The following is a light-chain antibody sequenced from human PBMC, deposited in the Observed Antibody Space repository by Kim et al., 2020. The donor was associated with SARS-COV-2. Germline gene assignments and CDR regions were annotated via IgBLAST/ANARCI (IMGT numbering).Light chain of an antibody. V-gene: IGLV2-23*02. CDR3: CSYAGGSTSNYV. Sequence: QSALTQPASMSGSPGQSITISCTGTSSDVGSYDLVSWYQQHPGKAPKLLIYELNKRPSGISYRFSGSKSGNTASLTISGLQGEDEAYYYCCSYAGGSTSNYVFGTGTKVTVL. CDR2: ELN. J-gene: IGLJ1*01. CDR1: SSDVGSYDL.